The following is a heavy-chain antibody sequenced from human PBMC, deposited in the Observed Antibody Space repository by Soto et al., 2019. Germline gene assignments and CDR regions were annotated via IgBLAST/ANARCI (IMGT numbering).Heavy chain of an antibody. Sequence: QLQLQESGPGLVKPSETLSLTCTVSGGSIISSSYYWVWIRQPPGKGLEWIGCIYYSGSTYSNPSLKSRVTLSVDTSKNQSSLKLSSVTAADTAGYYCARHTAKTGLNDYWGQGTLVTVAS. V-gene: IGHV4-39*01. D-gene: IGHD2-21*02. CDR2: IYYSGST. J-gene: IGHJ4*02. CDR3: ARHTAKTGLNDY. CDR1: GGSIISSSYY.